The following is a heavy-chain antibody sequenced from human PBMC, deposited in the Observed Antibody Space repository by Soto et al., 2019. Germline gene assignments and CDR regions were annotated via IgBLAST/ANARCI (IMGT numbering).Heavy chain of an antibody. J-gene: IGHJ4*02. CDR1: GFTFSSYS. D-gene: IGHD3-22*01. CDR3: ARASYDSSGYYYLY. V-gene: IGHV3-21*01. Sequence: PGGPLRLSCAASGFTFSSYSMNWVRQAPGKGLEWVSSISSSSSYIYYADSVKGRFTISRDNAKNSLYLQMNSLRAEDTAVYYCARASYDSSGYYYLYWGQGTLVTVSS. CDR2: ISSSSSYI.